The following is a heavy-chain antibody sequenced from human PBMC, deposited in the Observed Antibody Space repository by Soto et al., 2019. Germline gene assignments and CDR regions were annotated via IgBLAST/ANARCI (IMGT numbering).Heavy chain of an antibody. J-gene: IGHJ6*02. CDR2: IYPGDSDT. CDR3: ARSLGCSSTSCYYYYYGMDV. D-gene: IGHD2-2*01. CDR1: GYSFTSYW. Sequence: GESLKISCKGSGYSFTSYWIGWVRQMPGKGLEWMGIIYPGDSDTRYSPSFQGQVTISADKSISTAYLQWSSLKASDTAMYYCARSLGCSSTSCYYYYYGMDVWGQGTTVTVSS. V-gene: IGHV5-51*01.